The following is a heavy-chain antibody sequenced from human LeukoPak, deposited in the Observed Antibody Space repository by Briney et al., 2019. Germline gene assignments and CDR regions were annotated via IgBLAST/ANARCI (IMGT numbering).Heavy chain of an antibody. V-gene: IGHV1-18*01. Sequence: GASVKVSCKASGYTFTSYGISWVRQAPGQGLEWMGWISAYNGNTNYAQKLQGRVTMTTDTSTSTAYMELRSLRSDDTAVYYCARVAVGAAADPANYYFDHWGQGTLVTVSS. CDR2: ISAYNGNT. J-gene: IGHJ4*02. D-gene: IGHD6-13*01. CDR3: ARVAVGAAADPANYYFDH. CDR1: GYTFTSYG.